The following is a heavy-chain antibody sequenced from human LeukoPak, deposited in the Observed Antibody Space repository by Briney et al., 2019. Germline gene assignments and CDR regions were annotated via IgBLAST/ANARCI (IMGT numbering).Heavy chain of an antibody. V-gene: IGHV1-69*13. J-gene: IGHJ4*02. CDR3: ARGRDILTGHFDY. CDR1: GGTFSSYA. D-gene: IGHD3-9*01. Sequence: SVKVSCKASGGTFSSYAISWVRQAPGQGLEWMGGIIPIFGTANYAQKFQGRVTITADESTSTAYMELSSLRSEDTAVYYCARGRDILTGHFDYWGQGTLVTVSS. CDR2: IIPIFGTA.